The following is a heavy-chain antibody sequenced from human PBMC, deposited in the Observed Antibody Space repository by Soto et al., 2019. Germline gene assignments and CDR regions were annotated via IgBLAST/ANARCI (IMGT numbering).Heavy chain of an antibody. CDR1: GGTFSSYA. Sequence: GASVKVSCKASGGTFSSYAISWVRQAPGQGLEWMGGIIPIFGTANYAQKFQGRVTITADESTSTAYMELSSLRSEDTAVYYCASRIESRSSSWFDYGMDVWGQGTTVTVSS. CDR3: ASRIESRSSSWFDYGMDV. V-gene: IGHV1-69*13. D-gene: IGHD6-13*01. CDR2: IIPIFGTA. J-gene: IGHJ6*02.